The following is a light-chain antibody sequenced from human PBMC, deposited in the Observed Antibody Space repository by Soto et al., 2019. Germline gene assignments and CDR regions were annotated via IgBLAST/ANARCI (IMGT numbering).Light chain of an antibody. J-gene: IGKJ5*01. CDR3: QQYDSVFT. Sequence: DIQMTQSPSTLSASVGDRVNITCQASQDITNYLNWYQHKPGKAPNLLIYGASNLETGVPSRFSESGSGTDFTFTISSLQAEDIGTYFCQQYDSVFTFGQGTRLEI. CDR2: GAS. V-gene: IGKV1-33*01. CDR1: QDITNY.